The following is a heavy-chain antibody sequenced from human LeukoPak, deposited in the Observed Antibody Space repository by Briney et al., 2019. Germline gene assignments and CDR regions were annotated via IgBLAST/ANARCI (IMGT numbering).Heavy chain of an antibody. D-gene: IGHD6-13*01. V-gene: IGHV3-30*04. CDR2: ISYDGSSK. CDR1: GFTFSTYA. Sequence: GGSLRLSCAASGFTFSTYAMHWVRQAPGKGLEWVAVISYDGSSKYYADSVKGRFTISRDNSKNTLYLQMNSLRAEDTAVYYCARDMQQLVRGGYFDYWGQGTLVTVSS. J-gene: IGHJ4*02. CDR3: ARDMQQLVRGGYFDY.